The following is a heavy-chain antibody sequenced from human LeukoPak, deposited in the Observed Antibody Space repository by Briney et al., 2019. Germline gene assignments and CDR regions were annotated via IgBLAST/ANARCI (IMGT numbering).Heavy chain of an antibody. J-gene: IGHJ6*02. D-gene: IGHD2-2*01. Sequence: GGSLGLSCAASGFTFSRYWMNWVRQAPGKGLEWVAHIKEDGSEKYYVDSVKGRFTISRDNAKNSLYLQMNSLRAEDTAVYYCARDNRDIVVVTAAMGDYYYYGMDVWGQGTTVIVSS. CDR2: IKEDGSEK. V-gene: IGHV3-7*05. CDR3: ARDNRDIVVVTAAMGDYYYYGMDV. CDR1: GFTFSRYW.